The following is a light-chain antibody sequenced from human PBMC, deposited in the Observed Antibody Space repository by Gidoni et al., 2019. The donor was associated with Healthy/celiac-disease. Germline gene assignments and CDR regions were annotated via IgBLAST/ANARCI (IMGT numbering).Light chain of an antibody. Sequence: IVLTQSPGTLSLSPGERATLSCRASQSVSSSYLAWYQQKPGQAPRLHIYGASSRATGIPDRFSGSGSGTDFTLTISRLEPEDCAVYYCQQYGSSPYTFGQGTKLEIK. J-gene: IGKJ2*01. CDR1: QSVSSSY. V-gene: IGKV3-20*01. CDR2: GAS. CDR3: QQYGSSPYT.